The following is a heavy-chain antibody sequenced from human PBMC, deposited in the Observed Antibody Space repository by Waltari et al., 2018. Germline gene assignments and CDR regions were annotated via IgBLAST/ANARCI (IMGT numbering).Heavy chain of an antibody. J-gene: IGHJ4*02. CDR2: ICFEGSDK. Sequence: QVNLVESGGGVVQPGGSLRLSCATSGFTFSNFGMHWVRQAPGKGLEWVALICFEGSDKFYADSVRGRFTSSRDNSARTLYLDMDSLRLDDTAMYYCAKDAFGNTYLDFWGQGTLVTVSS. CDR1: GFTFSNFG. V-gene: IGHV3-30*02. D-gene: IGHD2-2*02. CDR3: AKDAFGNTYLDF.